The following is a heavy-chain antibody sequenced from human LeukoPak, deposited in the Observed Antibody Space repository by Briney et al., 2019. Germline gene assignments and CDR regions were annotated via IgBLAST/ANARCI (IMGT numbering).Heavy chain of an antibody. CDR1: GGSISSGGYS. V-gene: IGHV4-31*03. J-gene: IGHJ4*02. Sequence: PSQTLSLTCTVSGGSISSGGYSWSWIRQHPGKGLEWIGYIYYSGSTYYNPSLKSRVTISVDTSKNQFSLKLSSVTAADTAVYYCATHPVATIRSFDYWGQGTLVTVSS. CDR3: ATHPVATIRSFDY. D-gene: IGHD5-12*01. CDR2: IYYSGST.